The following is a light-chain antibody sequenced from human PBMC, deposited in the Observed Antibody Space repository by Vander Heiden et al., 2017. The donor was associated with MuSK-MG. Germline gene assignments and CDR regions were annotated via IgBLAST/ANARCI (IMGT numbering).Light chain of an antibody. CDR1: SSDVGGYNY. CDR2: EVS. V-gene: IGLV2-14*01. J-gene: IGLJ3*02. CDR3: SSYTSRSTRV. Sequence: QSALTQPASVSGSPGQSITISCTGTSSDVGGYNYVSWYQQHPGKAPKLMIDEVSNRPSGVSNRFSGSKSGNTASLTISGLQAEDEADYYCSSYTSRSTRVFGGGTKLTVL.